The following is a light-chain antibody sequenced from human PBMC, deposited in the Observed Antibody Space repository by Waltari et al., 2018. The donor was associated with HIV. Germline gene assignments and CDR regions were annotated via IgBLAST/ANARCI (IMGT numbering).Light chain of an antibody. J-gene: IGLJ2*01. CDR2: DVS. CDR1: SSDVGGYNY. Sequence: GTSSDVGGYNYVSWYQQHPGKAPKLMIYDVSNRPSGVSNRFSGSKSGNTASLTISGLQAEDEADYYCSSYTSSSTLGVVFGGGTKLTVL. V-gene: IGLV2-14*04. CDR3: SSYTSSSTLGVV.